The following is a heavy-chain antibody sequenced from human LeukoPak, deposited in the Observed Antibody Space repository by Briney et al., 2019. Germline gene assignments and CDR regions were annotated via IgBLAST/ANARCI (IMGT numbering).Heavy chain of an antibody. J-gene: IGHJ2*01. CDR3: AREVRGAKLWHFDL. CDR1: GGSISGNY. V-gene: IGHV4-59*01. CDR2: LYNSGST. Sequence: SETLSLTRTVSGGSISGNYWSWIRQPPGKGLEYIGHLYNSGSTNYNPSLKSRVTISADTSKNPLFLKLNSVTAADTAVYYCAREVRGAKLWHFDLWGRGTLVTVSS. D-gene: IGHD3-10*01.